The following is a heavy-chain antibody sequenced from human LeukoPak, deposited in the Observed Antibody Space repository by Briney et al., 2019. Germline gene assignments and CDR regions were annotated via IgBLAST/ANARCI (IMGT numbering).Heavy chain of an antibody. V-gene: IGHV4-4*07. J-gene: IGHJ6*03. CDR3: ARAGFWSGYLNYMDV. CDR2: IYTSGST. CDR1: GGSISSYY. Sequence: SETLSLTCTVSGGSISSYYWSWIRQPAGKGLEWIGRIYTSGSTNYNPSLKSRVTMSVDTSKNQFSLKLSSVTAADTAVYYRARAGFWSGYLNYMDVWGKGTTVTVSS. D-gene: IGHD3-3*01.